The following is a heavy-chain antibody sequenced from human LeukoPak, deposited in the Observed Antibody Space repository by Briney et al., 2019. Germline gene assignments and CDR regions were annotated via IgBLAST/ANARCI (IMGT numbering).Heavy chain of an antibody. V-gene: IGHV3-30-3*01. CDR1: GFNFGYFT. CDR2: ISFDGSNK. Sequence: GGSLRLSCAASGFNFGYFTFTWVRQAPGKGLEWVAVISFDGSNKYYADSVKGRFTISRDNSKNTLYLQMNSLKTEDTAVYYCARDLRLGYCSSTSCYSMGYWGQGTLVTVSS. D-gene: IGHD2-2*01. CDR3: ARDLRLGYCSSTSCYSMGY. J-gene: IGHJ4*02.